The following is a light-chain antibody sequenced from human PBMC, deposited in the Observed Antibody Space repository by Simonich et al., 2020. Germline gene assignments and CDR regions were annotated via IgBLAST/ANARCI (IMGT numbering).Light chain of an antibody. Sequence: QPVLTQPPSASASLGASVTLTCTLSSGYSNYKVDWYQQRPGKGPRFVMRVGTGGIVGSKGDGIPDRFSVLVSGLNRYLTIKNIQEEDESDYHCGADHGSGSNFVVVFGGGTKLTVL. CDR1: SGYSNYK. CDR2: VGTGGIVG. V-gene: IGLV9-49*01. CDR3: GADHGSGSNFVVV. J-gene: IGLJ2*01.